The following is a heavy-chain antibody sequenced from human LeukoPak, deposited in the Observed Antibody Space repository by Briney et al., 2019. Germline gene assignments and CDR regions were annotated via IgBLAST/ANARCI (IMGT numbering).Heavy chain of an antibody. CDR1: GYTFTSYA. CDR2: INAGNGNT. D-gene: IGHD3-22*01. CDR3: ARKGSIWYYDSKGAFDI. Sequence: ASVKVSCKASGYTFTSYAMHWVRQAPGQRLEWMGWINAGNGNTKYSQKFQGRVTITRDTSASTAYMELSSLRSEDTAVYYCARKGSIWYYDSKGAFDIWGQGTMVTVSS. V-gene: IGHV1-3*01. J-gene: IGHJ3*02.